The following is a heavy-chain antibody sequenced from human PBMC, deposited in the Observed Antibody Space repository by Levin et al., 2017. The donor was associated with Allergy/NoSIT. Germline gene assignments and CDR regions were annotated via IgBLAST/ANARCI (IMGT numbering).Heavy chain of an antibody. CDR3: ARWEDIVVVPARGSMDV. CDR1: GGSISSSNW. D-gene: IGHD2-2*01. CDR2: IYHSGST. Sequence: SETLSLTCAVSGGSISSSNWWSWVRQPPGKGLEWIGEIYHSGSTNYNPSLKSRVTISVDKSKNQFSLKLSSVTAADTAVYYCARWEDIVVVPARGSMDVWGKGTTVTVSS. V-gene: IGHV4-4*02. J-gene: IGHJ6*03.